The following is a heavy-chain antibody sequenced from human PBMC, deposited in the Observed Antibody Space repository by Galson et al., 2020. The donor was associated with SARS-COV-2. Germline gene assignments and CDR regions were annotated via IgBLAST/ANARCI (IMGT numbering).Heavy chain of an antibody. CDR3: QSLENTMRVRGGRGY. V-gene: IGHV4-39*07. Sequence: ASETLSLTCTVSGGSISSSSYYWGWIRQPPGKGLEWIGSIYYSGSTYYNPSLKSRVTISVDTSKNQFSLKLSSVTAADTAVYYCQSLENTMRVRGGRGYGGQGTLVTVSS. CDR1: GGSISSSSYY. J-gene: IGHJ4*02. D-gene: IGHD3-22*01. CDR2: IYYSGST.